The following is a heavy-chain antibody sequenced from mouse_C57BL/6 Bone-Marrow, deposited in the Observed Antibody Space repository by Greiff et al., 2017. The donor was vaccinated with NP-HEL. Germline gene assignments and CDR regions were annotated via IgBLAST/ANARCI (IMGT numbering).Heavy chain of an antibody. CDR1: GFSLTSYA. CDR2: IWTGGGT. V-gene: IGHV2-9-1*01. CDR3: ARKNSKRGVYYAMDY. J-gene: IGHJ4*01. Sequence: QVQLQQSGPGLVAPSQSLSITCTVSGFSLTSYAISWVRQPPGKGLEWLGVIWTGGGTNYNSALKSRLSISKDNSKSQVFLKMNSLQTDDTARYYWARKNSKRGVYYAMDYWGQGTSVTVSS. D-gene: IGHD5-1-1*01.